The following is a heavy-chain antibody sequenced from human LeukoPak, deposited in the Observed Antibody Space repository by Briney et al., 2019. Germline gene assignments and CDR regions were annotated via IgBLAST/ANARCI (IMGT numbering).Heavy chain of an antibody. CDR2: IYTSGST. Sequence: SETLSLTCTVSGGSISSGSYYWSWIRQPAGKGLEWIGRIYTSGSTNYNPSLKSRVTISVDTSKNQFSLKLSSVTAADTAVYYCARDFHYGSGPYYMDVWGKGTTVTISS. CDR1: GGSISSGSYY. D-gene: IGHD3-10*01. CDR3: ARDFHYGSGPYYMDV. J-gene: IGHJ6*03. V-gene: IGHV4-61*02.